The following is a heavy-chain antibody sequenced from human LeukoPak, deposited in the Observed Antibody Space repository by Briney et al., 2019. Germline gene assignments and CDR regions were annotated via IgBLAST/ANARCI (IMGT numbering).Heavy chain of an antibody. D-gene: IGHD6-25*01. V-gene: IGHV3-64*02. CDR1: GFTFSGYS. CDR3: AKAAFYYYMDV. Sequence: GGSLRLSCVASGFTFSGYSMYWVRQAPGKGLEYVSAISSDGGSTYYADSVKGRFTISRDNSKNTLYLQLDSLRAEDMAVYYCAKAAFYYYMDVWGKGTTVTVSS. CDR2: ISSDGGST. J-gene: IGHJ6*03.